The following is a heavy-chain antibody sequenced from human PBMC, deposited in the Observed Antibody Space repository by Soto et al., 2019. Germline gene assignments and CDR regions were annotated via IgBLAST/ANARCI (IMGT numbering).Heavy chain of an antibody. Sequence: PSETLSLTCTVSGDSIISSDFYWGWVRQPPGKGLEWTVSIFYLGSSYYNPSLKSRVIMSVDTSKNQFSLRLRSVTAADTALYFCARHSLALRKNNWFDPWGQGIMVTVSS. CDR2: IFYLGSS. V-gene: IGHV4-39*01. CDR1: GDSIISSDFY. CDR3: ARHSLALRKNNWFDP. J-gene: IGHJ5*02. D-gene: IGHD3-3*02.